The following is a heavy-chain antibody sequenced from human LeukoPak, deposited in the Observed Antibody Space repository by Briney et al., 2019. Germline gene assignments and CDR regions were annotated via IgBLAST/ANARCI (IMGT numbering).Heavy chain of an antibody. D-gene: IGHD6-13*01. V-gene: IGHV3-21*01. CDR2: ISSSSSYI. J-gene: IGHJ4*02. Sequence: GGSLRLSCAASGFTFSSYSMNWVRQAPGKGLEWVSSISSSSSYIYYADSVKGRFTISRDNAKNSLYLQMNSLRAEDTAVYYCSSVTATGYSSTPFGYWGQGTLVTVSS. CDR1: GFTFSSYS. CDR3: SSVTATGYSSTPFGY.